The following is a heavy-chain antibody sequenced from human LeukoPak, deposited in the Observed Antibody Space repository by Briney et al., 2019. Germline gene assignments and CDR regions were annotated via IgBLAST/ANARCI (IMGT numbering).Heavy chain of an antibody. D-gene: IGHD1-1*01. CDR3: ARDLLRRAASGMLDS. CDR1: GYTFTVSY. Sequence: GAPVKVSCKASGYTFTVSYIHCVRQAPGHGLEWMGWINPNSGVTNSAQKFRGRVTMTRDTSISTAYMELSRLRSDDTAMYYCARDLLRRAASGMLDSWGQGALVTVSS. CDR2: INPNSGVT. J-gene: IGHJ4*02. V-gene: IGHV1-2*02.